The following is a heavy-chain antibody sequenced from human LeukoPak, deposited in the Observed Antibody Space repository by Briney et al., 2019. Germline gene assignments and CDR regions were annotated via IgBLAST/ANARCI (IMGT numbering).Heavy chain of an antibody. Sequence: ASVKVSCKASGGTFISYAISWVRQAPGQGLEWMGGIIPIFGTANYAQKFQGRVTITADESTSTVYMELSSLRSEDTAVYYCARAPPNYYDSSGYYPGYYYYGMDVWGQGTTVTVSS. J-gene: IGHJ6*02. CDR1: GGTFISYA. CDR3: ARAPPNYYDSSGYYPGYYYYGMDV. CDR2: IIPIFGTA. D-gene: IGHD3-22*01. V-gene: IGHV1-69*13.